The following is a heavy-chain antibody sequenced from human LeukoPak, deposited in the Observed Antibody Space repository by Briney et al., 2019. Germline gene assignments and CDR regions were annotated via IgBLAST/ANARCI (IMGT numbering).Heavy chain of an antibody. J-gene: IGHJ4*02. CDR1: GFTFSSYS. CDR3: AREEGGRLGIDYYFDY. V-gene: IGHV3-48*01. D-gene: IGHD7-27*01. Sequence: GGSLRLSCEASGFTFSSYSMNWVRQAPGKGLEWISYISTSTTTIYYANSVKGRFTISRDNAKKLLFLQMNSLRAEDTAVYYCAREEGGRLGIDYYFDYWGQGTLVTVSS. CDR2: ISTSTTTI.